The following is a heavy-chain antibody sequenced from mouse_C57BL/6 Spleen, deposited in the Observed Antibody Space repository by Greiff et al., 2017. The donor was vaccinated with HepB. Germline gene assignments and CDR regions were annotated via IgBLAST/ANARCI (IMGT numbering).Heavy chain of an antibody. CDR1: GYTFTSYW. J-gene: IGHJ2*01. V-gene: IGHV1-52*01. CDR2: IDPSDSET. Sequence: QVQLQQPGAELVRPGSSVKLSCKASGYTFTSYWMHWVKQRPIQGLEWIGNIDPSDSETHYNQKFKDKATLTVDKSSSTAYMQLSSLTSEDSAVYYCARGGVEPLDYWGQGTTLTVSS. D-gene: IGHD6-1*01. CDR3: ARGGVEPLDY.